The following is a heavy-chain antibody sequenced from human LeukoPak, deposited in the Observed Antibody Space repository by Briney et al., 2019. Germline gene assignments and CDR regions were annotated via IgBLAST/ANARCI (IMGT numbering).Heavy chain of an antibody. CDR3: ARDEVHYYDSNGYIDY. CDR1: GFSFSSYW. V-gene: IGHV3-74*01. CDR2: ISSDGSST. Sequence: GGSLRLSCAASGFSFSSYWMHWVRQAPGKGLVWVSRISSDGSSTIYADSVKGRFTISRDNAKNTLYLQMNSLRAEDTAVYYCARDEVHYYDSNGYIDYWGQGALVTVSS. J-gene: IGHJ4*02. D-gene: IGHD3-22*01.